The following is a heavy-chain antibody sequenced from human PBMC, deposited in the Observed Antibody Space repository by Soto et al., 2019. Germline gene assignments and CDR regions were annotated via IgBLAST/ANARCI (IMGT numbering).Heavy chain of an antibody. D-gene: IGHD6-6*01. CDR3: ARDPGSSSYYFDY. Sequence: GGSLRLSCAASGFTFSSYSMNWVRQAPGKGLEWVSSISSSSSYIYYADSVKGRFTISRDNAKNSLYLQMNSLRAEDTAVYYCARDPGSSSYYFDYWGQGTLVTVSS. V-gene: IGHV3-21*01. CDR1: GFTFSSYS. CDR2: ISSSSSYI. J-gene: IGHJ4*02.